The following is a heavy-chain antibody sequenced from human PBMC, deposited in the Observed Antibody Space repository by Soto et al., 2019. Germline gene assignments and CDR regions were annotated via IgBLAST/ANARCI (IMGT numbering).Heavy chain of an antibody. J-gene: IGHJ6*03. CDR2: IWYDGSNK. Sequence: PGGSLRLSCAASGFTFSSYGMHWVRQAPGKGLEWVAVIWYDGSNKYYADSVKGRFTISRDNSKNTLYLQMNSLRAEDTAVYYCARDFCSGGSCYNFYYYYYMDVWGKGTTVTVSS. V-gene: IGHV3-33*01. CDR1: GFTFSSYG. CDR3: ARDFCSGGSCYNFYYYYYMDV. D-gene: IGHD2-15*01.